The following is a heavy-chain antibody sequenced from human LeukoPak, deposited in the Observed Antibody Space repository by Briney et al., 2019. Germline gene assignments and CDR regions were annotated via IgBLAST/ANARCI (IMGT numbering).Heavy chain of an antibody. CDR3: ARATITMAVGVPADAFDI. V-gene: IGHV4-30-4*08. J-gene: IGHJ3*02. CDR1: GGSIRRGDYY. CDR2: IYYSGNT. Sequence: SQTLSLTCTVSGGSIRRGDYYWSWIRQPPGKGLEWIEYIYYSGNTYYNPSLKSRVTISVDTSKKQFSLEMSSVTAADAAVYYCARATITMAVGVPADAFDIWGQGTVVTVSS. D-gene: IGHD5-24*01.